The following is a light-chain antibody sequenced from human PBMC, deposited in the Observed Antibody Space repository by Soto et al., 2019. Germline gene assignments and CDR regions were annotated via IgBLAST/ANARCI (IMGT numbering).Light chain of an antibody. CDR1: QTVRNNY. J-gene: IGKJ4*01. V-gene: IGKV3-20*01. CDR3: QQFSSYPLT. Sequence: EFVLTQSPGTLSLSPGERATLSCRASQTVRNNYLAWYQQKPGQAPRLLIYDASSRATGIPDRFSGGGSGTIFTLTISRLEPEDFGVYYCQQFSSYPLTFGGGTKVDIK. CDR2: DAS.